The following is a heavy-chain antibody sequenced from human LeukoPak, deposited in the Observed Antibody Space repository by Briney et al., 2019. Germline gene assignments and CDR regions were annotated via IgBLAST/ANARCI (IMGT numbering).Heavy chain of an antibody. J-gene: IGHJ4*02. Sequence: GESLKISCKGSEDSFTNYWIGWVRQMPGKGLECMGIIYPGDSDTRYSPSFQGQVTISADKSSSTAYLQWSSLKASDTAMYFCARRGNYGYFDYWGQGTLVTVSS. CDR1: EDSFTNYW. CDR3: ARRGNYGYFDY. V-gene: IGHV5-51*01. CDR2: IYPGDSDT. D-gene: IGHD4-11*01.